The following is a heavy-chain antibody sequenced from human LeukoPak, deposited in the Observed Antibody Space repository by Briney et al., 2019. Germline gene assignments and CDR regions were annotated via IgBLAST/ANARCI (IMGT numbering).Heavy chain of an antibody. CDR3: ARSPARITAAGRDY. V-gene: IGHV4-39*07. J-gene: IGHJ4*02. Sequence: KPSETLSLTCTVSGDSISSSFYYWGWIRQPPGKGLEWIGSIYYSGSTYYNPSLKSRVTISVDTSKNQFSLKLASVTAADTAVYYCARSPARITAAGRDYWGQGTLVTVSS. CDR1: GDSISSSFYY. D-gene: IGHD6-13*01. CDR2: IYYSGST.